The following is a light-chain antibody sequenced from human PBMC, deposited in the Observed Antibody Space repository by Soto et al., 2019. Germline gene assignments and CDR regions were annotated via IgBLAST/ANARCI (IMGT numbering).Light chain of an antibody. J-gene: IGLJ1*01. CDR1: SSDVGGYKY. CDR3: SSYAGINNLGV. V-gene: IGLV2-8*01. CDR2: EVN. Sequence: QSALTQPPSASGSPGRSVTISCTGTSSDVGGYKYVSWYQQQPGKAPKLMIFEVNKRPSGVPDRFSGSKSGNTASLTVSGLQAEDEADYYCSSYAGINNLGVFGTGTKLTVL.